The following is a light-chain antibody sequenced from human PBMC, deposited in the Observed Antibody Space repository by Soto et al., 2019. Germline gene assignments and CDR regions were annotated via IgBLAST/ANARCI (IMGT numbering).Light chain of an antibody. V-gene: IGLV1-40*01. CDR3: QSYDSSLSGVV. CDR2: GNS. J-gene: IGLJ2*01. CDR1: SSNIGAGYD. Sequence: QSVLTQPPSVSGAPGQRVTISCTGSSSNIGAGYDVHWYQQLPGTAPKLLIYGNSNRPSEVPDRFSGSKSGTSASLAITGLQAEDEADYYCQSYDSSLSGVVFGGGTKVTVL.